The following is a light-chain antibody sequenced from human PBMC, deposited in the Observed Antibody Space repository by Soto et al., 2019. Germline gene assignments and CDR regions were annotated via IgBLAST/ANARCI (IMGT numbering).Light chain of an antibody. CDR1: QTVSSY. CDR3: QQRSNWPLT. J-gene: IGKJ4*01. Sequence: EIVLTQSPATLSLSPGERATLSCRASQTVSSYLAWYQQKPGQAPRLLIYDASNRATGIPARFSGSGSGTDFTLTISSLEPEDFAVYYFQQRSNWPLTFGGRTKVEIK. CDR2: DAS. V-gene: IGKV3-11*01.